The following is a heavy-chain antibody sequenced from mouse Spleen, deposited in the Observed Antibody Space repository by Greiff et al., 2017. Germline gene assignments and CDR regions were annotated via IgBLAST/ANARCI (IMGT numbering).Heavy chain of an antibody. D-gene: IGHD2-5*01. CDR3: TTGSYYSNYAPWFAY. CDR1: GFNIKDYY. V-gene: IGHV14-1*01. Sequence: VQLQQSGAELVRPGASVKLSCTASGFNIKDYYMHWVKQRPEQGLEWIGRIDPEDGDTEYAPKFQGKATMTADTSSNTAYLQLSSLTSEDTAVYYCTTGSYYSNYAPWFAYWGQGTLVTVSA. CDR2: IDPEDGDT. J-gene: IGHJ3*01.